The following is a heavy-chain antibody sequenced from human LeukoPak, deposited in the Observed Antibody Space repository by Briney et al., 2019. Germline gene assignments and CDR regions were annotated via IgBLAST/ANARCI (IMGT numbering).Heavy chain of an antibody. J-gene: IGHJ4*02. V-gene: IGHV1-69*13. D-gene: IGHD3-9*01. CDR3: ARVVTGYYRGDH. CDR1: GGTFSSYA. Sequence: GALVKVSCKASGGTFSSYAISWVRQAPGQGLEWMGGIIPIFGTANYAQKFQGRVTITADESTSTAYMELSSLRSEDTAVYYCARVVTGYYRGDHWGQGTLVTVSS. CDR2: IIPIFGTA.